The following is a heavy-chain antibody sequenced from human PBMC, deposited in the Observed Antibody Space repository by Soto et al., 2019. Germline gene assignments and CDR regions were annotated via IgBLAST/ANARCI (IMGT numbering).Heavy chain of an antibody. CDR1: GGTFSSYT. V-gene: IGHV1-69*02. Sequence: QVQLVQSGAEVKKPGSSVKVYCKASGGTFSSYTISWVRQAPGQGLEWMGRIIPILGIANYAQKFQGRVTITSDKATRTAYMELSSLRSEDTAVYYCARVEAVDDTGGDYLGQGTLVTVSS. CDR3: ARVEAVDDTGGDY. J-gene: IGHJ4*02. D-gene: IGHD6-19*01. CDR2: IIPILGIA.